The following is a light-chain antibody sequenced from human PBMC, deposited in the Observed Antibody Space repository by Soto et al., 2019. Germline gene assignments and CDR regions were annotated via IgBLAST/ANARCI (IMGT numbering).Light chain of an antibody. V-gene: IGKV1-8*01. J-gene: IGKJ1*01. CDR1: QGISSY. CDR3: QQSYSYPRT. Sequence: AIRMTQSPSSFSASTGDRVTITCRASQGISSYLAWYQQKPGKAPKLLIYAASTLQSGVPSRFSGSGSGTDFTLTISCLQSEDFATYSCQQSYSYPRTFGQGTKVDIK. CDR2: AAS.